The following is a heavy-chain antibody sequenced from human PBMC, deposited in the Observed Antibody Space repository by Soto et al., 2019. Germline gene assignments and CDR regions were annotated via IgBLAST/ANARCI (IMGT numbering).Heavy chain of an antibody. CDR3: ARGAIVLVPAAPYYFDY. J-gene: IGHJ4*02. CDR2: IIPIFGTA. D-gene: IGHD2-2*01. V-gene: IGHV1-69*12. Sequence: QVQLVQSGAEVKTPGSSVKVSCKASGGTFSSYAISWVRQAHGPGLEWMGGIIPIFGTANYAQKFQGRVTITADESTSTAYMELSSLRPEDTAVYYCARGAIVLVPAAPYYFDYWGQGTLVTVSS. CDR1: GGTFSSYA.